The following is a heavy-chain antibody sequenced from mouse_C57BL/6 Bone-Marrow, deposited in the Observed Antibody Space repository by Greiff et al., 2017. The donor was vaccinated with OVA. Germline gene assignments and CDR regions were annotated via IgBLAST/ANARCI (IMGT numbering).Heavy chain of an antibody. V-gene: IGHV1-64*01. CDR2: IHPNSGST. Sequence: QVQLKQPGAELVKPGASVKLSCKASGYTFTSYWMHWVKQRPGQGLEWIGMIHPNSGSTNYNEKFKSKATLTVDKSSSTAYMQLSSLTSEDSAVYYCARSYYGSSYPYYAMDYWGQGTSVTVSS. CDR3: ARSYYGSSYPYYAMDY. CDR1: GYTFTSYW. D-gene: IGHD1-1*01. J-gene: IGHJ4*01.